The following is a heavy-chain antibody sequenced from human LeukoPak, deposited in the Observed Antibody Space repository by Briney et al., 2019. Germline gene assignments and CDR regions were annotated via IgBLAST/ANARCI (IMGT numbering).Heavy chain of an antibody. D-gene: IGHD3-10*01. CDR1: GYTFTSYG. V-gene: IGHV1-18*01. CDR3: ARDRKTYYYGSGTHFDY. CDR2: ISAYNGNT. Sequence: ASVKVSCKASGYTFTSYGISWVRQAPGQGLEWMGWISAYNGNTNYAQKLQGRVTMTTDTSTSTAYMELRSLRSDDTAVYYCARDRKTYYYGSGTHFDYWGQGTLVTVSS. J-gene: IGHJ4*02.